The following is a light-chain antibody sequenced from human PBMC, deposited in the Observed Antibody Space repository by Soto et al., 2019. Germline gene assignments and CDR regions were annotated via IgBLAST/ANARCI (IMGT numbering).Light chain of an antibody. CDR1: SGHSNYA. Sequence: QLVLTQSPSASASLGASVKLTCTLSSGHSNYAVAWHQQEPEKGPRYLMKVNSDGSHRKGDEIPDRFSGSSSGAERYLTISSLQSEDEADYYCQTWGSGTVVFGGGTKLTVL. J-gene: IGLJ2*01. CDR3: QTWGSGTVV. V-gene: IGLV4-69*01. CDR2: VNSDGSH.